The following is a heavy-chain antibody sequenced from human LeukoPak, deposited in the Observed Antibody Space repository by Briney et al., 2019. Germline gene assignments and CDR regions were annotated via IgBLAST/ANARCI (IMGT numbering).Heavy chain of an antibody. J-gene: IGHJ4*02. CDR3: ARDTGSYTYYYGSGSQNFDY. CDR1: GFTFSSYA. Sequence: GGSLRLSCAASGFTFSSYAMHWVRQAPGKGLEWVAVISYDGSNKYYADSVKGRFTISRDNAKNSLYLQMNSLRAEDTAVYYCARDTGSYTYYYGSGSQNFDYWGQGTLVTVSS. CDR2: ISYDGSNK. D-gene: IGHD3-10*01. V-gene: IGHV3-30-3*01.